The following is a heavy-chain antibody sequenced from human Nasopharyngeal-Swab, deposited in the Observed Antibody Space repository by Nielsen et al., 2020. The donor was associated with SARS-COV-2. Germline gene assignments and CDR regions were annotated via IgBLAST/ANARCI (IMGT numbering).Heavy chain of an antibody. Sequence: RQAPGKGLEWIGYIYYSGSTYYNPSLKSRVTISVDTSKNQFSLKLSSATAADTAVYYCARGGYGSGSYHFDYWGQGTLVTVSS. CDR2: IYYSGST. CDR3: ARGGYGSGSYHFDY. V-gene: IGHV4-31*02. D-gene: IGHD3-10*01. J-gene: IGHJ4*02.